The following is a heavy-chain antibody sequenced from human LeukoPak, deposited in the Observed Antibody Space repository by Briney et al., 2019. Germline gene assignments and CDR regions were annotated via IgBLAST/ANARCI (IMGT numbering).Heavy chain of an antibody. CDR1: GGSISSSNW. CDR2: IYHSGST. D-gene: IGHD3-10*01. Sequence: SGTLSLTCAVSGGSISSSNWWSWVRQPPGKGLEWIGEIYHSGSTNYNPSLKSRVTISVDKSKNQFSLKLSSVTAADTAVYYCARGGYYGSGNDFRFDPWGQGTLVTVSS. J-gene: IGHJ5*02. CDR3: ARGGYYGSGNDFRFDP. V-gene: IGHV4-4*02.